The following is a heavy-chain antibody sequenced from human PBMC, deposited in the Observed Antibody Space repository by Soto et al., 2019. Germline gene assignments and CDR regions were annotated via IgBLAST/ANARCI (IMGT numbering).Heavy chain of an antibody. J-gene: IGHJ6*02. Sequence: QVQLVQSGAEVKKPGASVKVSCKVSGYTLTELSMHWVRQAPGKGLEWMGGFDPEDGETIYAQKFQGRVTMTDDTSTDPAYLERGSLRSEYTAGYYWATNTFRAAVHGKDVMGQGTTVTFSS. D-gene: IGHD6-13*01. CDR3: ATNTFRAAVHGKDV. CDR1: GYTLTELS. CDR2: FDPEDGET. V-gene: IGHV1-24*01.